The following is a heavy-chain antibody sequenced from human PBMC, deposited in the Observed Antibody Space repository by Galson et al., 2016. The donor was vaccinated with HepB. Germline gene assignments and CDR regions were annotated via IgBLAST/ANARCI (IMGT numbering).Heavy chain of an antibody. CDR2: SGSGGPT. D-gene: IGHD3-9*01. V-gene: IGHV3-23*01. CDR1: GFTFSSYA. J-gene: IGHJ4*02. CDR3: AKSVLEYDILTGYYRRGADY. Sequence: SLRLSCAASGFTFSSYAMSWVRQAPGEGLEWVSSSGSGGPTYYADSVKGRFTISRDNSKNTLFLQMHSLRADDTAVYYCAKSVLEYDILTGYYRRGADYWGQGTLVTGSS.